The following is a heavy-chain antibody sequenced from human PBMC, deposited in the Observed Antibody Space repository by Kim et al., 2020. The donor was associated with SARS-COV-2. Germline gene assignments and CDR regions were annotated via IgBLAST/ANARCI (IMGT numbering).Heavy chain of an antibody. J-gene: IGHJ6*02. D-gene: IGHD3-22*01. CDR2: INHSGST. Sequence: SETLSLTCAVYGGSFSGYYWSWIRQPPGKGLEWIGEINHSGSTNYNPSLKSRVTISVDTSKNQFSLKLSSVTAADTAVYYCARGQGFYYDSSGYYSFGMDVWGQGTTVTVSS. V-gene: IGHV4-34*01. CDR1: GGSFSGYY. CDR3: ARGQGFYYDSSGYYSFGMDV.